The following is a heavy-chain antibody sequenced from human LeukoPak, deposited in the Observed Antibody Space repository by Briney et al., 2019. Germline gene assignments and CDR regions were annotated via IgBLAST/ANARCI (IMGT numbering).Heavy chain of an antibody. Sequence: ASVKVSCKASGYTFTNYYIHWVRQAPGQGLEWMGLINPGGDNTNYAQNFQGRVTISRDTSASIAYMELSSLRSDDMAVYYCARGIWSTTLTAYYLDYWGQGTLVTVSS. CDR3: ARGIWSTTLTAYYLDY. D-gene: IGHD2-21*02. V-gene: IGHV1-46*01. J-gene: IGHJ4*02. CDR1: GYTFTNYY. CDR2: INPGGDNT.